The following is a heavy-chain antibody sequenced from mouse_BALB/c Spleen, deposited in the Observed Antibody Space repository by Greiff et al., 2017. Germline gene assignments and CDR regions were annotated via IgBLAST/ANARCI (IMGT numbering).Heavy chain of an antibody. V-gene: IGHV5-12-2*01. J-gene: IGHJ1*01. CDR3: ARHGDYGTTDWYFDV. CDR1: GFTFSSYT. CDR2: ISNGGGST. D-gene: IGHD1-1*01. Sequence: EVHLVESGGGLVQPGGSLKLSCAASGFTFSSYTMSWVRQTPEKRLEWVAYISNGGGSTYYPDTVKGRFTISRDNAKNTLYLQMSSLKSEDTAMYYCARHGDYGTTDWYFDVWGAGTTVTVSS.